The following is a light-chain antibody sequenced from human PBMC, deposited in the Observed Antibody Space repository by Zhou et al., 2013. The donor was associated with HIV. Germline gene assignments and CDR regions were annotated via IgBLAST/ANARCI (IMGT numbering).Light chain of an antibody. CDR2: SAS. CDR1: QGIRND. Sequence: DIQMTQSPSSLSASVGDRVTITCRASQGIRNDLDWYQQKPGKAPKRLIYSASTLQGGVPSRSSGSGSGTVFTLTISSLRLEDFATYYCLQHNSLPQTFGQGTKVEIK. J-gene: IGKJ1*01. CDR3: LQHNSLPQT. V-gene: IGKV1-17*01.